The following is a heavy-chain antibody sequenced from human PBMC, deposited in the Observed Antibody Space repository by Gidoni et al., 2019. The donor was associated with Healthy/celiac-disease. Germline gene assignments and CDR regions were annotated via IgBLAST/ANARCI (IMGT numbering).Heavy chain of an antibody. D-gene: IGHD3-22*01. J-gene: IGHJ6*02. Sequence: QVQLVQSGAEVKKPGASVQVSCKASGYTFTGYYMHWVRQAPGQGLEWMGWINPNSGGTNYAQKFQGRVTMTRDTSISTAYMELSRLRSDDTAVYYCASLSSGYTHYYYYGMDVWGQGTTVTVSS. CDR1: GYTFTGYY. CDR3: ASLSSGYTHYYYYGMDV. V-gene: IGHV1-2*02. CDR2: INPNSGGT.